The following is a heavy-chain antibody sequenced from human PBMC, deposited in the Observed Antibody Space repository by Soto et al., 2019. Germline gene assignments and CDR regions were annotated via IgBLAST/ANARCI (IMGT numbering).Heavy chain of an antibody. J-gene: IGHJ4*02. D-gene: IGHD4-17*01. Sequence: GGSLRLSCAASGFTFSSYGMHWVRQAPGKGLEWVAVIWYDGSNKYYADSVKGRFTISRDNSKNTLYLQMNSLRAEDTAVYYCARDRFTATVTTIFYWGQGTLVTVSS. CDR2: IWYDGSNK. CDR3: ARDRFTATVTTIFY. CDR1: GFTFSSYG. V-gene: IGHV3-33*01.